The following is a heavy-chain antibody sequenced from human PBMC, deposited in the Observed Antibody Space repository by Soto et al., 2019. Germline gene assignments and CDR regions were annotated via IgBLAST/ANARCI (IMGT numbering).Heavy chain of an antibody. CDR3: ARIRSETPNSSSHPGDYYYGMDV. D-gene: IGHD6-13*01. Sequence: ESGPTLVNPTQTLTLTCTFSGFSLSTSGMCVSWIRQPPGKALEWLALIDWDDDKYYSTSLKTRLTISKDTSKNQVVLTMTNMDPVDTATYYCARIRSETPNSSSHPGDYYYGMDVWGQGTTVTVSS. V-gene: IGHV2-70*01. J-gene: IGHJ6*02. CDR1: GFSLSTSGMC. CDR2: IDWDDDK.